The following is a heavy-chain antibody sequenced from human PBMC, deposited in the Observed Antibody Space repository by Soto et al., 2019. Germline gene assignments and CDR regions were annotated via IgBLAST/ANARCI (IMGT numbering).Heavy chain of an antibody. CDR2: ISGSGGST. CDR1: GFTFSSYA. V-gene: IGHV3-23*01. Sequence: GGSLRLSCAASGFTFSSYAMSWVRQAPGKGLEWVSAISGSGGSTYYADSVKGRFTISRDNANNTLYLQMNSLRAEDTAVYYFARGFGVVPAANPPYFYYGMDVWGQGTTVTVSS. CDR3: ARGFGVVPAANPPYFYYGMDV. D-gene: IGHD2-2*01. J-gene: IGHJ6*02.